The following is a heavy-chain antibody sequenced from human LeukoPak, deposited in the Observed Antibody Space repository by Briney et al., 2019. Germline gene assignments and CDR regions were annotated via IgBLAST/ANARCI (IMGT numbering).Heavy chain of an antibody. CDR3: VVWTTHDY. V-gene: IGHV3-23*01. D-gene: IGHD1-1*01. CDR2: ISGSGGGT. CDR1: GFTLSNYG. J-gene: IGHJ4*02. Sequence: GGSLRLSCAVSGFTLSNYGMSWVRQAPGKGLEWVAGISGSGGGTNYADSVKGRFTISRDNSKNTLYLQMNSLRAEDTAVYYCVVWTTHDYWGQGTLVTVSS.